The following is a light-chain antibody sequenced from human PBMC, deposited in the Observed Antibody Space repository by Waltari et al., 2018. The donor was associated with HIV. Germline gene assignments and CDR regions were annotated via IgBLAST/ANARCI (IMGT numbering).Light chain of an antibody. V-gene: IGLV1-47*01. Sequence: QSVLTQPPSASRSPGQRVLMSCSGTNSNIGNTFVSWFQQVPGGAPKRVSYRNEPRPPGVPDRFSASKSGSAASLAITGLQSDDEASYYCASWDDKLSHWVFGGGTKLTV. CDR2: RNE. CDR1: NSNIGNTF. CDR3: ASWDDKLSHWV. J-gene: IGLJ3*02.